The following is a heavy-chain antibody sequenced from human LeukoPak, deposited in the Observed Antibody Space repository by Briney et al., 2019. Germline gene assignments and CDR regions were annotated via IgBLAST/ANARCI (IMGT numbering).Heavy chain of an antibody. V-gene: IGHV4-59*01. CDR2: IYCSGST. CDR3: ARGPSPYYYDSSGYSD. D-gene: IGHD3-22*01. Sequence: SETLSLTCTVSGGSISSYYWSWIRQPPGKGLEWIGYIYCSGSTNYNPSLKSRVTISVDTSKNQFSLKLSSVTAADTAVYYCARGPSPYYYDSSGYSDWGQGTLVTVSS. CDR1: GGSISSYY. J-gene: IGHJ4*02.